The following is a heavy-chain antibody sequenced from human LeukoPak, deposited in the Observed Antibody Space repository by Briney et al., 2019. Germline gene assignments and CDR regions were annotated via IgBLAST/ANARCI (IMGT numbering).Heavy chain of an antibody. J-gene: IGHJ3*01. V-gene: IGHV3-33*01. CDR3: ARWGIVGHDAFDL. CDR2: IRYDGNDH. D-gene: IGHD1-26*01. Sequence: GGSLRLSCAGSAFTFSRYGMHWVRQAPGKGLEWVSLIRYDGNDHWYGDSAKGRFTISRDNSKDTVYLQMESLRDEDTAVYYCARWGIVGHDAFDLWGQGTMVTVSS. CDR1: AFTFSRYG.